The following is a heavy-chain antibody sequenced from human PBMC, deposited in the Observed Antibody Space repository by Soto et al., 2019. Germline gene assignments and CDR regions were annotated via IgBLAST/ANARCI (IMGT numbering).Heavy chain of an antibody. CDR2: ISAYNGNT. Sequence: QVQLVQSGAEVKKPGASVKVSCKASGYTFTSYGISWVRHDPGQGLEWMGRISAYNGNTNYAQKLQGRVTMTTDTSTSTADTELSSLRSDDTALYYCASVVGDVGHCFEPWGQGNMVTVSS. CDR1: GYTFTSYG. J-gene: IGHJ5*02. CDR3: ASVVGDVGHCFEP. V-gene: IGHV1-18*01. D-gene: IGHD2-21*01.